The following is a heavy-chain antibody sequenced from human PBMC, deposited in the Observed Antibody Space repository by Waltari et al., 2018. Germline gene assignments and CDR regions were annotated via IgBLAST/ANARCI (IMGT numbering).Heavy chain of an antibody. D-gene: IGHD5-12*01. CDR2: IKSKADGETT. CDR3: TTHATSGF. V-gene: IGHV3-15*01. Sequence: EAQLVESGGGLVKPGGSLRLSCGASGITFSKAWMNWVRPAPGKGLEWVGRIKSKADGETTDYAAPVKGRFTISRDDSENMAYLQMNSLKTEDTAVYYCTTHATSGFWGQGTLVTVSS. J-gene: IGHJ4*02. CDR1: GITFSKAW.